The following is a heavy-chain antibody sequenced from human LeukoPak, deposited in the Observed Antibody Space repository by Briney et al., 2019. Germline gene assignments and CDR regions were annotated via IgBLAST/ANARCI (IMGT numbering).Heavy chain of an antibody. Sequence: ASVKVSCKASGYTFTGYYMHWVRQAPGQGLEWMGWINPNSGGINYAQKFQGRVTMTRDTSISTAYMELSRLRSDDTAVYYCARPNYDFWSGYPNWFDPWGQGTLVTVSS. CDR2: INPNSGGI. CDR1: GYTFTGYY. J-gene: IGHJ5*02. D-gene: IGHD3-3*01. V-gene: IGHV1-2*02. CDR3: ARPNYDFWSGYPNWFDP.